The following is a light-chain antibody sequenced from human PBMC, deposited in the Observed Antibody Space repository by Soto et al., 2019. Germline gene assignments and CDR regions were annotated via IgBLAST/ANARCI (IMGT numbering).Light chain of an antibody. CDR2: QDS. CDR1: KLGDKY. J-gene: IGLJ3*02. V-gene: IGLV3-1*01. CDR3: QAWGSSTAV. Sequence: SYELTQPPSVSVAPGQTASITCYGDKLGDKYACWYQQKPGQSPVLVIYQDSKRPSGIPERFSGSNSGNTATLTISGTQAMDEADYYCQAWGSSTAVFGGGTKLTVL.